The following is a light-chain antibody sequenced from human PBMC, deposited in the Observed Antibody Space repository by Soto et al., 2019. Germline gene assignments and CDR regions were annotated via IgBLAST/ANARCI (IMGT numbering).Light chain of an antibody. CDR2: EVS. CDR3: SSYTTSSLYFV. V-gene: IGLV2-14*01. CDR1: SSDVGGYNS. J-gene: IGLJ2*01. Sequence: QSALTQPASVSGSPGQSITISCTGTSSDVGGYNSVSWYQQHPGKAPKLMIYEVSNRPSGVSNRFSGSKSGNTASLTISGLQAEDEADYYCSSYTTSSLYFVFGGGTKLTVL.